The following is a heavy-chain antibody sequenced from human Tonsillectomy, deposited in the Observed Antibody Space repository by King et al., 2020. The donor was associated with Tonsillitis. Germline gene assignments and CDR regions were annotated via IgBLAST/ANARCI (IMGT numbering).Heavy chain of an antibody. CDR3: ARVGLPYYYYYGMDV. V-gene: IGHV4-59*01. Sequence: LQLQESGPGLVKPSETLSLTCTVSGGSISSYYWSWIRQPPGKGLEWIGYIYYSGSTNYNPSLKSRVTISVDTSKNQFSLKLSSVTAADTAVYYCARVGLPYYYYYGMDVWGQGTTVTVSS. J-gene: IGHJ6*02. CDR2: IYYSGST. CDR1: GGSISSYY.